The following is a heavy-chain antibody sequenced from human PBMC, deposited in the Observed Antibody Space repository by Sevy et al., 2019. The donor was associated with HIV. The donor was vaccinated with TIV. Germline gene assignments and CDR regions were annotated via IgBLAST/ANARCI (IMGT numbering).Heavy chain of an antibody. CDR3: AKSYGDHGDFDY. Sequence: GGSLRLSCRASEFTFSSYGIHWVRQPPGKGLEWVAYIRFDGSIIWYRDSVKGRFTISRDNSKNTVYLQMNSLTLEDTGVYHCAKSYGDHGDFDYWGHGTLVTVSS. CDR1: EFTFSSYG. J-gene: IGHJ4*01. V-gene: IGHV3-30*02. D-gene: IGHD4-17*01. CDR2: IRFDGSII.